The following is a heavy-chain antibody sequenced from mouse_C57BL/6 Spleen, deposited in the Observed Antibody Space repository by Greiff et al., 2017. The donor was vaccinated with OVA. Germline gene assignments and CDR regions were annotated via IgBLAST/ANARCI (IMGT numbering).Heavy chain of an antibody. D-gene: IGHD2-5*01. CDR1: GYTFTSYW. J-gene: IGHJ4*01. V-gene: IGHV1-59*01. CDR2: IDPSDSYT. Sequence: VQLQQPGAELVRPGTSVKLSCKASGYTFTSYWMHWVKQRPGQGLEWIGVIDPSDSYTNYNQKFKGKATLTVDTSSSTAYMQLSSLTSEDSAVYYCARGHSNSYAMDYWGQGTSVTVSS. CDR3: ARGHSNSYAMDY.